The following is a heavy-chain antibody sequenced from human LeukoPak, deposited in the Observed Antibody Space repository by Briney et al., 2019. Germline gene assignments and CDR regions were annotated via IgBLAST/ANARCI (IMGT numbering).Heavy chain of an antibody. J-gene: IGHJ4*02. V-gene: IGHV4-30-4*01. CDR1: GGSISSGDYY. CDR3: ARHYGGNSGLDY. Sequence: SETLSLTCTVSGGSISSGDYYWSWIRQPPGKGLEWIGYIYYSGSTYYNPSLKSRVTISVDTSKNQFSLKLSSVTAADTAVYYCARHYGGNSGLDYWGQGTLVTVSS. D-gene: IGHD4-23*01. CDR2: IYYSGST.